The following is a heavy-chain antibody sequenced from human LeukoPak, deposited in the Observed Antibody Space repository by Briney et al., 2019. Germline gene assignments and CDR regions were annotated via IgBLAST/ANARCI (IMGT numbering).Heavy chain of an antibody. Sequence: GGSLRLSCAASGFTFSSYGMSWVRQAPGKGLEWVSGISGSGGSTYYADSVKGRFTISRDNSKNTVYLQMNSLRAEDTAVYYCAELGITMIGGVWGKGTTVTISS. CDR1: GFTFSSYG. J-gene: IGHJ6*04. V-gene: IGHV3-23*01. CDR2: ISGSGGST. D-gene: IGHD3-10*02. CDR3: AELGITMIGGV.